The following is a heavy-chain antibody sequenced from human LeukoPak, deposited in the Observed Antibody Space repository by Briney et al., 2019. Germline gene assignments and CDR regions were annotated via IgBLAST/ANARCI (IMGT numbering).Heavy chain of an antibody. J-gene: IGHJ4*02. Sequence: QPGGSLRLSCGGSGSTFSSYAMHWVRQAPGKGLEWVAVISYDGSNKYYADSVKGRFTISRDNSKNTLYLQMNSLRAEDTAVYYCAKASGDYWGQGTLVTVSS. CDR2: ISYDGSNK. V-gene: IGHV3-30*18. CDR3: AKASGDY. CDR1: GSTFSSYA. D-gene: IGHD5-12*01.